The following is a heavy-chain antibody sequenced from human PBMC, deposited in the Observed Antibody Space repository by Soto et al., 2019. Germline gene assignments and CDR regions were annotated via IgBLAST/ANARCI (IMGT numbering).Heavy chain of an antibody. CDR1: GFTFSTYN. Sequence: EVQLVESGGGLVQPGGSLRLSCAASGFTFSTYNMNWVRQAPGKGLEWVSYISSSSRTIYYAHSVRGRFSISRDNAMNSLYLQINSLRDEDTAVYYCAREHSSAWRFFDYWGQGTLVTASS. CDR2: ISSSSRTI. CDR3: AREHSSAWRFFDY. J-gene: IGHJ4*02. D-gene: IGHD6-19*01. V-gene: IGHV3-48*02.